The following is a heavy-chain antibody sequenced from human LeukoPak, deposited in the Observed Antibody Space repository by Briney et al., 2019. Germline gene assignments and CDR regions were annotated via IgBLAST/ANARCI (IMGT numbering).Heavy chain of an antibody. Sequence: PGGSLRLSCAASGFTFSSYWMSWVRQAPGKGLEWVANIKQGGREKYYVDSVKGRFTISRDNAKNSLFLQMNSLRAEDTAVYYCARDLKPDSSGYYYWGQGTLVTVSS. V-gene: IGHV3-7*01. J-gene: IGHJ4*02. CDR1: GFTFSSYW. CDR3: ARDLKPDSSGYYY. CDR2: IKQGGREK. D-gene: IGHD3-22*01.